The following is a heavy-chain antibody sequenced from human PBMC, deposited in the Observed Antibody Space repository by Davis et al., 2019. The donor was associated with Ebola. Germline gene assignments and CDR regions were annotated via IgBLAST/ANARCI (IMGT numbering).Heavy chain of an antibody. V-gene: IGHV1-46*01. CDR2: INPITGGT. CDR3: AREGGHYYDSSGYVFDI. Sequence: ASVTVSCKASGYRFTSYYMHWVRQAPGQGLEWMGIINPITGGTSYAQNFQVRVNMTRDTSTSTVYMELSSLRSEDTAVYYCAREGGHYYDSSGYVFDIWGQGTMVKVSS. D-gene: IGHD3-22*01. CDR1: GYRFTSYY. J-gene: IGHJ3*02.